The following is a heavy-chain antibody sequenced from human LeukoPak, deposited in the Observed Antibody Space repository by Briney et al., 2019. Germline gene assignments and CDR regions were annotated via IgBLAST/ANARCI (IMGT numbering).Heavy chain of an antibody. D-gene: IGHD3-10*01. CDR3: ATDLIHYYASGAKT. CDR1: GFTFSTYS. J-gene: IGHJ5*02. V-gene: IGHV3-21*01. Sequence: GGSLRLSCAASGFTFSTYSMNWVRQAPGKGLEWVLSISTSGSYIYYANSMKGRFTISRDNAKNSLYLQMNSLRVEDSAVYYCATDLIHYYASGAKTWGQGTLVTVSS. CDR2: ISTSGSYI.